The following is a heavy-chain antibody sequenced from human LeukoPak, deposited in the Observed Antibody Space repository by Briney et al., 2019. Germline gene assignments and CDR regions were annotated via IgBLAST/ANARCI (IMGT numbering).Heavy chain of an antibody. J-gene: IGHJ6*02. CDR1: VGTFTSYA. Sequence: ASVKVSCKASVGTFTSYAISWVRHAPGQGLECMGRSSAYNGETNYAPNLQGRVTLTTDTSTNIAYMELRTLRSDDTAVYYCARDGQPYYNLLSGYEDYYYGLDAWGQGTTVTVSS. D-gene: IGHD3-3*01. V-gene: IGHV1-18*01. CDR2: SSAYNGET. CDR3: ARDGQPYYNLLSGYEDYYYGLDA.